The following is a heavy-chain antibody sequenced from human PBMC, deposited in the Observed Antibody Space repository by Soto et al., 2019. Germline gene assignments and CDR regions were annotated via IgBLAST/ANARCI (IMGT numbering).Heavy chain of an antibody. D-gene: IGHD6-6*01. CDR1: GYTFTSYG. CDR3: ARDLKYSSSSSVGWFDP. CDR2: ISAYNGNT. Sequence: ASVKVSCKASGYTFTSYGISWVRQAPGQGLEWMGWISAYNGNTNYAQKLQGRVTMTTDTSTSTAYMELRSLRSDDTAVYYCARDLKYSSSSSVGWFDPWGQGTLVPVSS. J-gene: IGHJ5*02. V-gene: IGHV1-18*01.